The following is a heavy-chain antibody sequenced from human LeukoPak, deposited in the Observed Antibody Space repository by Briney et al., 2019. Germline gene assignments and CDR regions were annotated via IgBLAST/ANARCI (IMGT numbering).Heavy chain of an antibody. D-gene: IGHD3-22*01. Sequence: GGSLRLSCAASGFTFSYYVMSWVRQAPGKGLEWVSAISGRGDTTYYADSVKGRFTISRDNSKNTLYLQMNTLRAEDTAVYYCAKYYYDSSGNRYCFDYWGQGTLVTVSS. CDR2: ISGRGDTT. V-gene: IGHV3-23*01. CDR1: GFTFSYYV. J-gene: IGHJ4*02. CDR3: AKYYYDSSGNRYCFDY.